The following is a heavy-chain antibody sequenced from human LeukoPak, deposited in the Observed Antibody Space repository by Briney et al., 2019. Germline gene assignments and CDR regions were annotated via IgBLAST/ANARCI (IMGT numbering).Heavy chain of an antibody. D-gene: IGHD2-2*01. CDR1: GGSISSYY. V-gene: IGHV4-59*08. CDR2: IHYSGST. J-gene: IGHJ5*02. CDR3: ARAPIVVVPAADSASRWFDP. Sequence: SETLSLTCTVSGGSISSYYWSWIRQPPGKGLEWIGYIHYSGSTNYNPSLKSRVSISVDTSKNQFSLKLSSVTAADTAVYYCARAPIVVVPAADSASRWFDPWGQGTLVTVSS.